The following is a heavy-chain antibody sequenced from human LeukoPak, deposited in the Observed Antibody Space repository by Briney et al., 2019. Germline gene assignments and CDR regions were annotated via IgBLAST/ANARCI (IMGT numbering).Heavy chain of an antibody. J-gene: IGHJ4*02. CDR2: INSGSSYI. Sequence: GGSLRLSCVASGFTFTTHSMNWVRQAPGKGPEWVASINSGSSYISYTDSVKGRFTISRDNTEKSIYLQMNYLRVEDTALYYCVRASGAAAPDFWGQGTLVTVTS. V-gene: IGHV3-21*01. CDR3: VRASGAAAPDF. CDR1: GFTFTTHS. D-gene: IGHD6-13*01.